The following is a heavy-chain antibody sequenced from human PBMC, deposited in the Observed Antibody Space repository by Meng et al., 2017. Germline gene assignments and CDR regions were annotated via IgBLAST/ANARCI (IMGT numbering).Heavy chain of an antibody. D-gene: IGHD2-21*02. CDR2: IKQDGSEK. CDR1: GFTFSSYW. J-gene: IGHJ4*02. Sequence: GESLKISCAASGFTFSSYWMSWVRQAPGKGLEWVANIKQDGSEKYYVDSVKGRFTISRDNAKNSLYLQMNSLRAEDTAVYYCARTRAYCGGDCYSFFDYWGQGTLVTVSS. V-gene: IGHV3-7*01. CDR3: ARTRAYCGGDCYSFFDY.